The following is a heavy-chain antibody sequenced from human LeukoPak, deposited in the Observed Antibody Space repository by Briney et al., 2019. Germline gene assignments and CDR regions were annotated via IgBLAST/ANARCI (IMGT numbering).Heavy chain of an antibody. D-gene: IGHD2-15*01. Sequence: GGSLRLSCAASGFSVSDYYMSWVRQAPGKGLEWISVFYTNGGTYYADSVKGRFTISTDNSRNMLYLQMNSLRAEDTAMYYCSNLLPSLYYFDSWGQGTLLIVSS. CDR1: GFSVSDYY. CDR2: FYTNGGT. V-gene: IGHV3-53*01. J-gene: IGHJ4*02. CDR3: SNLLPSLYYFDS.